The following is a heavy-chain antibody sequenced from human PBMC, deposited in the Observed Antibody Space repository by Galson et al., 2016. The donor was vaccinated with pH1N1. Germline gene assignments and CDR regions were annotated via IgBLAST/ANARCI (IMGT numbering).Heavy chain of an antibody. V-gene: IGHV3-30*03. J-gene: IGHJ6*01. D-gene: IGHD6-19*01. CDR3: ARGPKSSSGWNFYYYGMDV. Sequence: SLRLSCAASGFDFGTYGMHWVRQAPGKGLQWVAVISYDGNTKYYADSVKGRFTISRDISKNTLYLQMSRLRPDETAVYYCARGPKSSSGWNFYYYGMDVWGQGTTVTVSA. CDR2: ISYDGNTK. CDR1: GFDFGTYG.